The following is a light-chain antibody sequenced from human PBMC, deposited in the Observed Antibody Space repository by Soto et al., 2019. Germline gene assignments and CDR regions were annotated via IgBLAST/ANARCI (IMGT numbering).Light chain of an antibody. CDR1: SSDVGTYNY. J-gene: IGLJ1*01. CDR2: DVT. Sequence: QSALTQPASVSGSPGQSITISCTGRSSDVGTYNYVSWYQQRPGNAPRLMTYDVTDRPSGVSNRFSGSKSGNTASLTISGLQSEDEGDYYCFSPTSSTSSVTLYVFGTGTKVTVL. V-gene: IGLV2-14*01. CDR3: FSPTSSTSSVTLYV.